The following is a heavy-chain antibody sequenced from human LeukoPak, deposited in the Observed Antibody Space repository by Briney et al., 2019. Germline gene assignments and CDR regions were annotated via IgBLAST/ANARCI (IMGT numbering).Heavy chain of an antibody. J-gene: IGHJ4*02. D-gene: IGHD6-25*01. Sequence: GGSLRLSCAASGFTLRTYTMNWVRQAPGKGLEWVSYISTSSSTIYYADSVKGRFTISRDNAKNSLYLQMNSLRAEDTAVYYCARDSSADYWGQGTLVTVSS. V-gene: IGHV3-48*01. CDR2: ISTSSSTI. CDR1: GFTLRTYT. CDR3: ARDSSADY.